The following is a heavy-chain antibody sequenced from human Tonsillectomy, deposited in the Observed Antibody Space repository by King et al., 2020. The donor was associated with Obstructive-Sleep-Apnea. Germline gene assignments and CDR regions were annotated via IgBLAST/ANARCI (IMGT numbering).Heavy chain of an antibody. Sequence: VQLQESGPGLVKPSETLSLTCTVSGGSISSYYWSWIRQPPGKGLEWIGYIYYSGSTNYNPSLKSRVTISVDTSKNQFSLKLSSVTAADTAVYYCARAVWRTYYFDYWGQGTLVTVSS. CDR2: IYYSGST. V-gene: IGHV4-59*01. J-gene: IGHJ4*02. CDR3: ARAVWRTYYFDY. CDR1: GGSISSYY. D-gene: IGHD1-14*01.